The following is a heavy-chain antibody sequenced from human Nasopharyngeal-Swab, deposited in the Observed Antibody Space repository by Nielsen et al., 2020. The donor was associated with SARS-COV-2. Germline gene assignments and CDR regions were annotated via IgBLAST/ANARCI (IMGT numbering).Heavy chain of an antibody. J-gene: IGHJ4*02. CDR3: VRDSGSYLGIDY. CDR2: IKKDGGEK. CDR1: GFTFSTFW. V-gene: IGHV3-7*01. Sequence: GGSLRLSCAASGFTFSTFWMSWVRQAPGKGLEWVANIKKDGGEKNYVDSVKGRFTTSRDSAKNSLYLQMNSLRAEDTAVYYCVRDSGSYLGIDYWGQGTLVTVSS. D-gene: IGHD1-26*01.